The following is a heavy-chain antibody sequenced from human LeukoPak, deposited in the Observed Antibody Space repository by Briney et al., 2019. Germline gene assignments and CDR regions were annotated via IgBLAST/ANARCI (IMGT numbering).Heavy chain of an antibody. Sequence: SETLSLTCTVSGGSISSSSYYWGWIRQPPGKGLEWIGSIYYSGSTNYNPSLKSRVTISVDKSKNQFSLKLSSVTAADTAVYYCARDFSAAFDIWGQGTMVTVSS. D-gene: IGHD2/OR15-2a*01. CDR3: ARDFSAAFDI. V-gene: IGHV4-39*07. J-gene: IGHJ3*02. CDR1: GGSISSSSYY. CDR2: IYYSGST.